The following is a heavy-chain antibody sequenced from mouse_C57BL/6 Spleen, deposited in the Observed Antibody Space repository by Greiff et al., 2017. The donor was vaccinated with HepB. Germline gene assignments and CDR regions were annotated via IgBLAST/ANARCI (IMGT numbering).Heavy chain of an antibody. CDR3: TRSVYGYYAMDY. CDR1: GYTFTSYW. Sequence: EVQLQQSGTVLARPGASVKLSCKTSGYTFTSYWMHWVKQRPGQGLEWIGALYPGNSDTSYNQKFKGKAKLTAVTSASTAYMELSSLTNEDSAVYYCTRSVYGYYAMDYWGQGTSVTVSS. V-gene: IGHV1-5*01. CDR2: LYPGNSDT. J-gene: IGHJ4*01. D-gene: IGHD1-1*02.